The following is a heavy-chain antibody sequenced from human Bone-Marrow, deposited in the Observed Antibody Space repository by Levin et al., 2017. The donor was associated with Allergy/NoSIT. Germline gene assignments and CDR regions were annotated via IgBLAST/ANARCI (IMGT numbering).Heavy chain of an antibody. D-gene: IGHD5-12*01. CDR1: GGNFSSYT. CDR3: AGVNGVATIMGMDV. J-gene: IGHJ6*02. Sequence: KISCKASGGNFSSYTISWVRQGPGQGLEWMGGIIPVFGPANYAQKFQGRVTITADESTSTAYMELSSLRSEDTAVYYCAGVNGVATIMGMDVWGQGTTVTVSS. V-gene: IGHV1-69*01. CDR2: IIPVFGPA.